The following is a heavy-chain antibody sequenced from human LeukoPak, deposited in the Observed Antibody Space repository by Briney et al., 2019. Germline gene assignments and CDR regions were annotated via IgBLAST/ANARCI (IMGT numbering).Heavy chain of an antibody. CDR1: GFTFSRYG. CDR3: AKVEAGFTGAFDI. D-gene: IGHD4-11*01. J-gene: IGHJ3*02. Sequence: GRSLRLSCAASGFTFSRYGMHWVRQAPGKGLEWVAVISYDGSNKYYADSVKGRFTISRDNSKNTLYLQMNSLRAEDTAVYYCAKVEAGFTGAFDIWGQGTMVTVSS. CDR2: ISYDGSNK. V-gene: IGHV3-30*18.